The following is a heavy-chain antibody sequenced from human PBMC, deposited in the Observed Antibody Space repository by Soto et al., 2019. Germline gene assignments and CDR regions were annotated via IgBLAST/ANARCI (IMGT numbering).Heavy chain of an antibody. CDR1: GFTFSSYG. J-gene: IGHJ6*02. D-gene: IGHD1-26*01. CDR2: IWYDGSNK. V-gene: IGHV3-33*01. CDR3: ARALDTKELLRPVEGMDV. Sequence: GGSLRLSCAASGFTFSSYGMHWVRQAPGKGLEWVAVIWYDGSNKYYADSVKGRFTISRDNSKNTLYLQMNSLRAEDTAVYYCARALDTKELLRPVEGMDVWGQGTTVTVSS.